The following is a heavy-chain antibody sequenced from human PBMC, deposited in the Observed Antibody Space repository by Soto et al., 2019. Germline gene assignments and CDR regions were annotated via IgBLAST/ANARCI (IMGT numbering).Heavy chain of an antibody. V-gene: IGHV4-39*01. D-gene: IGHD3-16*01. CDR2: IYYSGST. Sequence: EPQSRTWTVSGGSIRSSSYYWSWICQPQGKGLEWIASIYYSGSTYYSPSLKSRVTISVDTSKNQCSLNLSSVAAADTAVYYCAEPPGGGHYWYGWDVWRQGTT. J-gene: IGHJ6*02. CDR1: GGSIRSSSYY. CDR3: AEPPGGGHYWYGWDV.